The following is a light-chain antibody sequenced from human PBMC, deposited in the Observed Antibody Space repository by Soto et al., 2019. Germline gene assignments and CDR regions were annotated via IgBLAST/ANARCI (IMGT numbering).Light chain of an antibody. CDR1: QSISTY. V-gene: IGKV1-39*01. J-gene: IGKJ1*01. CDR2: AAS. CDR3: QQSYSIPWS. Sequence: DIQMTQSPSSLSASVGDRVTITCRASQSISTYLNWYQHKPGKVTNLLIYAASSLHSGVTSRFSGSGSGTDFTITISRAQPEDLANYYCQQSYSIPWSFGHGPKVEIK.